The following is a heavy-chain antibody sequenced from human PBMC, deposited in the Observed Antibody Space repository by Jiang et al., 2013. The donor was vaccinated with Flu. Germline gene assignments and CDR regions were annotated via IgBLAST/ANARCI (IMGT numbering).Heavy chain of an antibody. CDR1: GGSFSGYY. V-gene: IGHV4-34*01. CDR3: ASGWRHAAL. Sequence: LLKPSETLSLTCAVYGGSFSGYYWSWIRQPPGKGLEWIGEINHSGSTNYNPSLKSRVTISVDTSKNQFSLKLSSVTAADTAVYYCASGWRHAALWGQGTLVTVSS. D-gene: IGHD2-2*01. J-gene: IGHJ4*02. CDR2: INHSGST.